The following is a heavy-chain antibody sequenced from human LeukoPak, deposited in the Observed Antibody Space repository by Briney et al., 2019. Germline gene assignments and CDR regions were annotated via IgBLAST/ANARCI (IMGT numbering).Heavy chain of an antibody. CDR2: VNSDGTGT. CDR3: IRTLIVATSPYMDV. V-gene: IGHV3-74*01. Sequence: GGSLRLSCAASGFTFSSYWMHWVRQAPGKGLVWVSRVNSDGTGTTYADSVEGRFTIPRDNAKNTLYLQMNSLRAEDTAIYYCIRTLIVATSPYMDVWGKGTTVTVSS. J-gene: IGHJ6*03. CDR1: GFTFSSYW. D-gene: IGHD5-12*01.